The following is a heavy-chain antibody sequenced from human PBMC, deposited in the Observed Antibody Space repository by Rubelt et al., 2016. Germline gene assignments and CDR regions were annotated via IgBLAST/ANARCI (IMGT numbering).Heavy chain of an antibody. Sequence: QVTLRESGPALVKPTQTLTLTCTFSGFSLSTSGMCVSWIRQPPGKALEWLARIDWDDDKYYSTSLKTRRTISKDPPKNQVVLTMTNMDPLETATYYCAQCSPREQQLTNYYYYMDVWGKGTTVTVSS. CDR3: AQCSPREQQLTNYYYYMDV. D-gene: IGHD6-13*01. J-gene: IGHJ6*03. CDR2: IDWDDDK. V-gene: IGHV2-70*15. CDR1: GFSLSTSGMC.